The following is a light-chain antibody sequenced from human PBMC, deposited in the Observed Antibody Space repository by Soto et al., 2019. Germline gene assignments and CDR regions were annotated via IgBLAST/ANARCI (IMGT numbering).Light chain of an antibody. J-gene: IGKJ1*01. CDR1: QSIGKF. Sequence: DIQMTQSPSSLSASVGDRLTITCRASQSIGKFLNWYQQKPGTAPNLLISAASSLQSGVPSRLSGTGSGTEFTLTISSLQPEDFATYFCQQSYATPRTFGQGTKVDIK. V-gene: IGKV1-39*01. CDR3: QQSYATPRT. CDR2: AAS.